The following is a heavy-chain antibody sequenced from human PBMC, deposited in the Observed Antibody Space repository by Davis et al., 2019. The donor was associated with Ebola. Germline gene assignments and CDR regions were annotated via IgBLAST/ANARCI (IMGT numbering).Heavy chain of an antibody. V-gene: IGHV3-7*01. D-gene: IGHD6-19*01. Sequence: PGGSLRLSCSASEFIFSNHYMTWVRQAPGKGLEWVANIKQDESDKYYVNSVKGRFTISRDNAKNSLYLQMNSLRAEDTAVYYCARDRIAVAGTRSAFDIWGQGTMVTVSS. CDR3: ARDRIAVAGTRSAFDI. CDR1: EFIFSNHY. CDR2: IKQDESDK. J-gene: IGHJ3*02.